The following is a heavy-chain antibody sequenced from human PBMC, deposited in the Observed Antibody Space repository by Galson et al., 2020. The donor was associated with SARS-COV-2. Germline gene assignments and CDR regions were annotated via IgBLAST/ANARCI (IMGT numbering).Heavy chain of an antibody. Sequence: GESLKISCEVSGFTFSSYTMNWVRQVPGKGLEWVSSITTFSTYLNYADSVKGRFTVSRDNANNVLFLQMDGLRAGDTAVYFCARTGTPHYYYSYYMDVWGRGTTVTVSS. V-gene: IGHV3-21*06. J-gene: IGHJ6*03. CDR3: ARTGTPHYYYSYYMDV. CDR1: GFTFSSYT. CDR2: ITTFSTYL. D-gene: IGHD6-13*01.